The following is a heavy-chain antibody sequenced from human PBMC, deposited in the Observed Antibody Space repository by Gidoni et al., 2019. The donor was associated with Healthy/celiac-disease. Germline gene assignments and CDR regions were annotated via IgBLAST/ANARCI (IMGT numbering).Heavy chain of an antibody. CDR3: ASPPAGDSSAYGAFDI. D-gene: IGHD3-22*01. CDR1: GGSISSSRYY. V-gene: IGHV4-39*01. Sequence: QLQLQESGPGLVKPSENLSLTCTVSGGSISSSRYYWGWIRQPPGKGLEWIGSIYYSGSTYYNPSLKSRVTISVDTSKNQFSLKLSSVTAADTAVYYCASPPAGDSSAYGAFDIWGQGTMVTVSS. J-gene: IGHJ3*02. CDR2: IYYSGST.